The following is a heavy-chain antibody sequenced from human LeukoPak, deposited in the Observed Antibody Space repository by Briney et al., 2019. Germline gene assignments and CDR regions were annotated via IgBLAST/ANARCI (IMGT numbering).Heavy chain of an antibody. CDR1: GASVSSYY. CDR3: ARGPLDSGYTYFEY. Sequence: PSETLSLTCTVSGASVSSYYWSWIRQPPGKGPEWIGYFSYSGSTNYNPSLKSRVTISVDTSKNQFSLNLSSVTAADTAVYYCARGPLDSGYTYFEYWGQGTLVSVAS. J-gene: IGHJ4*02. CDR2: FSYSGST. V-gene: IGHV4-59*02. D-gene: IGHD5-12*01.